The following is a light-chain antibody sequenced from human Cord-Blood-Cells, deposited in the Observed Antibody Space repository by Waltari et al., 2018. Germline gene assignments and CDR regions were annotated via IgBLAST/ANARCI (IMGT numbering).Light chain of an antibody. CDR1: ILYAGGYNY. Sequence: QSALTQPASVSGFLGQWINIRCPGTILYAGGYNYVSLYQQHPGKAPKLMIYDVSNRPSGVSNPFSGSKSGNTASLTISGLQAEDEADYYCSSYTSSSTLEVFGGGTKLTVL. CDR3: SSYTSSSTLEV. V-gene: IGLV2-14*01. CDR2: DVS. J-gene: IGLJ3*02.